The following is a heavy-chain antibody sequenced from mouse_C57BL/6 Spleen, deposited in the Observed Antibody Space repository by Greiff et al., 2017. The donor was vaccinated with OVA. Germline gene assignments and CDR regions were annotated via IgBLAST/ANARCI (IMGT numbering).Heavy chain of an antibody. V-gene: IGHV1-42*01. CDR2: INPSTGGT. J-gene: IGHJ2*01. D-gene: IGHD3-2*02. Sequence: EVRLVESGPELVKPGASVKISCKASGYSFTGYYMNWVKQSPEKSLEWIGEINPSTGGTTYNQKFKAKATLTVDKSSSTAYMQLKSLTSEDSAVYYCAAAQATSSFDYGGQGTTLTVSS. CDR3: AAAQATSSFDY. CDR1: GYSFTGYY.